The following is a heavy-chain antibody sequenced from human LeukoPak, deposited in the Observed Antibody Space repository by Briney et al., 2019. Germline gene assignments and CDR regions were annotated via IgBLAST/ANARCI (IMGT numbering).Heavy chain of an antibody. CDR2: IWYDGSNK. CDR1: GFTFSSYG. CDR3: ARDFRGGARAFDY. J-gene: IGHJ4*02. D-gene: IGHD3-16*01. Sequence: LPGRSLRLPCAASGFTFSSYGMHWVRQAPGKGLEWVAVIWYDGSNKYYADSVKGRFTISRDNSKNTLYLQMNSLRAEDTAVYYCARDFRGGARAFDYWGQGTLVTVSS. V-gene: IGHV3-33*01.